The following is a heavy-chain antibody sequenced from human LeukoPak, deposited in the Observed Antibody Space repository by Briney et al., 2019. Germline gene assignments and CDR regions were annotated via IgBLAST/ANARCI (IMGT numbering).Heavy chain of an antibody. V-gene: IGHV3-53*01. J-gene: IGHJ4*02. Sequence: GGSLRLSCAASGFTVSSNYMSWVRQAPGKGLEWVSVTYSGGTTYYADSVKGRFTISRDNSKNTLYLQMNSLRAEDTAVYYCAKEYYDFWSGYPHDYWGQGTLVTVSS. CDR3: AKEYYDFWSGYPHDY. CDR2: TYSGGTT. D-gene: IGHD3-3*01. CDR1: GFTVSSNY.